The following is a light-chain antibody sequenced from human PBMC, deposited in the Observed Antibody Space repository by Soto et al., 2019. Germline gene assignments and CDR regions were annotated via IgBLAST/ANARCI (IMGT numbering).Light chain of an antibody. Sequence: QSVLTQPPSVSGAPGQRVTISCTGSSSNIGAGYDVHWYQQLPGTAPKLLIYGNSNRPSGVPDRFSGSKSGTLATLAITGCPSEDDDGNCSLSSDSSLTARFCRGT. J-gene: IGLJ3*02. CDR2: GNS. CDR3: LSSDSSLTAR. V-gene: IGLV1-40*01. CDR1: SSNIGAGYD.